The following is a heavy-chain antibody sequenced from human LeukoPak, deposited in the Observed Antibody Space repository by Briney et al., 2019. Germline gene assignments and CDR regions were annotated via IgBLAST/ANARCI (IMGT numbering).Heavy chain of an antibody. CDR1: GFTFSSYG. Sequence: GGSLRLSCAASGFTFSSYGMHWVRQAPGKGLEWVAVISYDGSNKYYADSVKGRFTISRDNSKNTLYLQMNSLRGDDTAVYYCAKDAGKWESLHFFDYWGQGTLVTVSS. J-gene: IGHJ4*02. CDR2: ISYDGSNK. CDR3: AKDAGKWESLHFFDY. D-gene: IGHD1-26*01. V-gene: IGHV3-30*18.